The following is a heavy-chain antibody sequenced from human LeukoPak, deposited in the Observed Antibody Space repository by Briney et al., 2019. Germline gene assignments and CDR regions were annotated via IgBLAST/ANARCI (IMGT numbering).Heavy chain of an antibody. CDR2: INPKSGGT. CDR3: ASLYGDYVASDY. J-gene: IGHJ4*02. V-gene: IGHV1-2*02. Sequence: ASVKVSCKASGYSFTVYYMHWVRQAPGQGLEWMAWINPKSGGTNYAQKFMGRVTMTRDTSINTAYMQLSRLRSDDTAVYYCASLYGDYVASDYWGQGTLVTVSS. D-gene: IGHD4-17*01. CDR1: GYSFTVYY.